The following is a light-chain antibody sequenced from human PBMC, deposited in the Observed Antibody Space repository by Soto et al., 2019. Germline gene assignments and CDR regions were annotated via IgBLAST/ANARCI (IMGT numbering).Light chain of an antibody. CDR2: GAS. CDR1: QSVSNNY. Sequence: TQSPATLSVSPGERATLSCRASQSVSNNYLAWYQQKPGQAPRLLIYGASNRATGIPARFSGSGSGTDFTLTISSPEPDDFAVYYCQQRSKWPLTFGGGTKVDI. V-gene: IGKV3-11*01. J-gene: IGKJ4*01. CDR3: QQRSKWPLT.